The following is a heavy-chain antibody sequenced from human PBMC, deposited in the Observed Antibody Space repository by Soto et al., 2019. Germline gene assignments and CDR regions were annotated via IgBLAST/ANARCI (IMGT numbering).Heavy chain of an antibody. CDR1: GFSLSTSGVG. J-gene: IGHJ6*02. CDR3: IQSRFGGDCLQSYASHYYYGMDV. CDR2: IYWDDDK. D-gene: IGHD2-21*02. V-gene: IGHV2-5*02. Sequence: SGPTLVNPTQTLTLTCTFSGFSLSTSGVGVGWIRQPPGKALEWLALIYWDDDKRYSPSLRSRLTISKDTSKNQVVLTLTNMDPVDTATYYCIQSRFGGDCLQSYASHYYYGMDVWGQGTTVTVSS.